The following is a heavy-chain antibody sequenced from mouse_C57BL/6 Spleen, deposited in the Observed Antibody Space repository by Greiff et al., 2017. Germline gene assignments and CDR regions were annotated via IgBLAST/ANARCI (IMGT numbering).Heavy chain of an antibody. CDR3: AREGDGYYGWFAY. D-gene: IGHD2-3*01. Sequence: VQLQQSGAELVRPGASVKLSCKASGYTFTDYYINWVKQRPGQGLEWIARIYPGSGNTYYNEKCKGKVTLTAEKSSSTAYMQLSSLQSEDAAVYFWAREGDGYYGWFAYWGQGTLVTVSA. V-gene: IGHV1-76*01. CDR1: GYTFTDYY. J-gene: IGHJ3*01. CDR2: IYPGSGNT.